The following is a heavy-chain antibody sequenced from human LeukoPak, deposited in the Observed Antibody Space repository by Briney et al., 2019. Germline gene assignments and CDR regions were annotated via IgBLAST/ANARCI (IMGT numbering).Heavy chain of an antibody. D-gene: IGHD1/OR15-1a*01. Sequence: ASVKVSCKASGYTFTDYYLHWVRQAPGQGFEWMGWINPSSGATTYPQNFQGRVTMTRDTSISTAYMGLSSLKSDDTAVYYCAREVGSNWNSLAYWGQGTLVTVSS. J-gene: IGHJ4*02. CDR2: INPSSGAT. CDR3: AREVGSNWNSLAY. CDR1: GYTFTDYY. V-gene: IGHV1-2*02.